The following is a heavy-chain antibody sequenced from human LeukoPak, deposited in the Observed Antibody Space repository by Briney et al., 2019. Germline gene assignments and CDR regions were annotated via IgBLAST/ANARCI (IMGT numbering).Heavy chain of an antibody. J-gene: IGHJ4*02. V-gene: IGHV3-7*01. CDR1: GFTFSNYW. Sequence: GGSLRLSCAASGFTFSNYWMTWVRQAPGKGLEWVANIKQDGTEKYYVDSVKGRFTISRVSAENSLHLQMNSLRAEDTAVYYCTRDTGCPGGTCYSFYDYWGQGTLVTVSS. D-gene: IGHD2-15*01. CDR3: TRDTGCPGGTCYSFYDY. CDR2: IKQDGTEK.